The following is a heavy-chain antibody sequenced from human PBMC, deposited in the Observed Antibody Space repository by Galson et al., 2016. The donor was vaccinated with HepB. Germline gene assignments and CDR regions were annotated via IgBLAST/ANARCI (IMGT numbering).Heavy chain of an antibody. V-gene: IGHV3-11*01. CDR3: ARDRKVLLWFGEPEDY. J-gene: IGHJ4*02. Sequence: SLRLSCAASGFTFSDYYMNWIRQAPGKGLEWVSSISSSGSTIYYADSVKGRFIISRDNAKNSLYLQMNGLRAEDTAVYYCARDRKVLLWFGEPEDYWGQGTLVSVSS. CDR1: GFTFSDYY. CDR2: ISSSGSTI. D-gene: IGHD3-10*01.